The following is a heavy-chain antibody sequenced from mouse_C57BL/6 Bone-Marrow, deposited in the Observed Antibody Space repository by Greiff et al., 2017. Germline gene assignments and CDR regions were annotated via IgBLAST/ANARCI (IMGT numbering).Heavy chain of an antibody. CDR2: IYPGGGYT. D-gene: IGHD2-3*01. Sequence: VKLQQSGAELVRPGTSVKMSCKASGYTFTNYWIGWAKQRPGHGLEWIGDIYPGGGYTNYNEKFKGKATLTADKSSSTAYMQFSSLTSEDSAIYYCARAGDGYPFFDYWGQGTTLTVSS. CDR1: GYTFTNYW. V-gene: IGHV1-63*01. J-gene: IGHJ2*01. CDR3: ARAGDGYPFFDY.